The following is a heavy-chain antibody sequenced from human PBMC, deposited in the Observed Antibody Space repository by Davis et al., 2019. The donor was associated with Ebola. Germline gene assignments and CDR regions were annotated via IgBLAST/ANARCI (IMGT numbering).Heavy chain of an antibody. D-gene: IGHD3-22*01. V-gene: IGHV3-23*01. CDR2: ISGSGGST. CDR1: GFTFSSYA. Sequence: PGGSLRLSCAASGFTFSSYAMSWVRQAPGKGLKWVSAISGSGGSTYYADSVKGRFTISRDNSKNTLYLQMNSLRAEDTAVYYCAKEGIVSIDYGMDVWGQGTTVTVSS. J-gene: IGHJ6*02. CDR3: AKEGIVSIDYGMDV.